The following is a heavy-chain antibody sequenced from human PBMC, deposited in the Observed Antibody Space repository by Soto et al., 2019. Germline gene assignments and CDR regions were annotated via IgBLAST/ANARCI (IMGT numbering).Heavy chain of an antibody. D-gene: IGHD2-15*01. CDR2: ISYDGSNK. V-gene: IGHV3-30*18. CDR3: TQGDCSGGSCTSRRYYYYMDV. CDR1: GFTFSSYG. Sequence: GGSLRLSCAASGFTFSSYGMHWVRQAPGKGLEWVAVISYDGSNKYYADSVKGRFTISRDNSKNTLYLQMNSLRAEDTAVYYCTQGDCSGGSCTSRRYYYYMDVWGKGTTVTVSS. J-gene: IGHJ6*03.